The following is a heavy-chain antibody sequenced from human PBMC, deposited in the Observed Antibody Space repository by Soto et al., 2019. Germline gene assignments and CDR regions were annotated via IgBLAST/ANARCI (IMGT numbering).Heavy chain of an antibody. Sequence: ASVKVSCKASGYTFTSYGIRWVRQAHGQGLEWMGWISAYNGNTNYAQKLQGRVTMPTDTSTSTAYMELRSLRSDDTAVYYCARVDGLTSFIYYYMDVWGKRTTVTVSS. V-gene: IGHV1-18*01. CDR3: ARVDGLTSFIYYYMDV. D-gene: IGHD3-9*01. CDR2: ISAYNGNT. CDR1: GYTFTSYG. J-gene: IGHJ6*03.